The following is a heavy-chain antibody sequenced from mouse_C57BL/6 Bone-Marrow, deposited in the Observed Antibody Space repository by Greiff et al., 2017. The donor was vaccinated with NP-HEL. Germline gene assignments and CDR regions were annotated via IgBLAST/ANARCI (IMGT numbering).Heavy chain of an antibody. CDR1: EYEFPSHD. CDR2: INSDGGST. D-gene: IGHD2-4*01. Sequence: EVQLQQSGGGLVQPGESLKLSCESNEYEFPSHDMSWVRKTPEKRLELVAAINSDGGSTYYPDTMERRFIISSDNTKKTLYLQMSSLRSEDTALYYCARQNDYDASYYFDYWGQGTTLTVSS. V-gene: IGHV5-2*01. J-gene: IGHJ2*01. CDR3: ARQNDYDASYYFDY.